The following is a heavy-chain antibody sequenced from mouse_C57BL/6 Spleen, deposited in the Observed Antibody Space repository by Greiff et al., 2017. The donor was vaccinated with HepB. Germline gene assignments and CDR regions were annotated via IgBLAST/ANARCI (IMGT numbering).Heavy chain of an antibody. CDR3: SRDDYDAGYYFDD. V-gene: IGHV3-6*01. CDR2: ISYDGSN. CDR1: GYSITSGYY. Sequence: DVKLQESGPGLVKPSQSLSLTCSVTGYSITSGYYWNWIRQFPGNKLEWMGYISYDGSNNYNPSLKNRITITRDTSKNQFFLKLNSVTTEDTATYYCSRDDYDAGYYFDDWGQGTTLTVSS. J-gene: IGHJ2*01. D-gene: IGHD2-4*01.